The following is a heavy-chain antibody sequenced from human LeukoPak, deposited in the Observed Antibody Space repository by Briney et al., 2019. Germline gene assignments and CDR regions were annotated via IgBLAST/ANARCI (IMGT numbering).Heavy chain of an antibody. J-gene: IGHJ4*02. CDR3: ARDRKDKYCSGGSCRHYDY. CDR2: INPNNGDT. V-gene: IGHV1-2*02. CDR1: GYIFTDYY. D-gene: IGHD2-15*01. Sequence: ASVKVSCKASGYIFTDYYLHWVRQAPGQGLEWMGWINPNNGDTKFAQKSQGRVTMTGDTSISTAYMELSRLISDDTAMYYCARDRKDKYCSGGSCRHYDYWGQGTLVTVSS.